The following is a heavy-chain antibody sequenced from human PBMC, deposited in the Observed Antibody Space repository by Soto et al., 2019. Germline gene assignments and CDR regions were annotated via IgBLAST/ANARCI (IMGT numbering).Heavy chain of an antibody. CDR2: ISSSGSTI. CDR1: GFTFSDYY. D-gene: IGHD6-19*01. CDR3: ARERKIAVAGTGSRGYYYYMDV. V-gene: IGHV3-11*01. J-gene: IGHJ6*03. Sequence: QVQLVESGGGLVKPGGSLRLSCAASGFTFSDYYMSWIRQAPGKGLEWVSYISSSGSTIYYADSVKGRFTISRDNANNSLYLQMNSLRAEDTAVYYCARERKIAVAGTGSRGYYYYMDVWGKGTTVTVSS.